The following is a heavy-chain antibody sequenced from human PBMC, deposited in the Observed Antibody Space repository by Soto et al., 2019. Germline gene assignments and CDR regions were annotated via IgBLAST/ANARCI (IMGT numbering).Heavy chain of an antibody. V-gene: IGHV3-15*01. CDR2: IKSKTDGGTT. CDR1: GFTFSNAW. D-gene: IGHD2-2*02. CDR3: TTYDYSCSSTSCYMKDWFDP. J-gene: IGHJ5*02. Sequence: GGSLRLSCAASGFTFSNAWMSWVRQAPGKGLEWVGRIKSKTDGGTTDYAAPVKGRFTISRDDSKNTLYLQMNSLKTEDTAVYYCTTYDYSCSSTSCYMKDWFDPWGQGTLVTVSS.